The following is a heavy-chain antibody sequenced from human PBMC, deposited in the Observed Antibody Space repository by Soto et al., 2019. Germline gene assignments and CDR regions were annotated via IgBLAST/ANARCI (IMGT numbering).Heavy chain of an antibody. CDR1: GASISRYY. D-gene: IGHD3-3*02. CDR2: LYNTGST. CDR3: VRGQPHRITIFEVVIRSYDYGMDV. J-gene: IGHJ6*02. Sequence: SETLSLTCTVSGASISRYYWSWIRQSPGKGLEWIGYLYNTGSTIYNPSLKSRVTISVDTSKNQFSLKMNSVTAADTAVYFCVRGQPHRITIFEVVIRSYDYGMDVWGQGTTVTVSS. V-gene: IGHV4-59*12.